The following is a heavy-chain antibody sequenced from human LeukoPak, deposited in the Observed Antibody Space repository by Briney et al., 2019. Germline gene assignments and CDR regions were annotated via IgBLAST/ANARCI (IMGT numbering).Heavy chain of an antibody. D-gene: IGHD5-18*01. V-gene: IGHV4-38-2*02. CDR1: GYSNSSGYY. Sequence: SETLSLTCTVSGYSNSSGYYWGWIRQPPGKGLEWIGSIYHSGSTYYNPSLKSRVTISVDTSKNQFSLKLSSVTAADTAVYYCAKSSYSIFDYWGQGTLVTVSS. J-gene: IGHJ4*02. CDR2: IYHSGST. CDR3: AKSSYSIFDY.